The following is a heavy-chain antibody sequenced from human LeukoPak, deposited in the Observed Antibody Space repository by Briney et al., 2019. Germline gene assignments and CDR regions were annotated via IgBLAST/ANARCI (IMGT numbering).Heavy chain of an antibody. V-gene: IGHV4-59*08. J-gene: IGHJ6*02. CDR2: IYYSGST. CDR1: GGSISSYY. CDR3: ARHRGGYCSSTSCSTPNYYYYGMDV. D-gene: IGHD2-2*02. Sequence: SETLSLTCTVSGGSISSYYWSWIRQPPGKGLEWIGYIYYSGSTNYNPSLKSRVTISVDTSKNQFSLKLSSVTAADTAVYYCARHRGGYCSSTSCSTPNYYYYGMDVWGQGTTVTVSS.